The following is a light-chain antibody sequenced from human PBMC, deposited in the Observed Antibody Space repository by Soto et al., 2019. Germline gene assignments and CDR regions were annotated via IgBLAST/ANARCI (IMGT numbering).Light chain of an antibody. J-gene: IGLJ1*01. Sequence: QSALTQPRSVSGSPGQSVTISCTGTSSDVGGYNYVSWFQQHPGKAPKLMIYDVSHRPSGVPDRFSGSKSGNTASLTISGLQAEDEADYYCCSFAGFYSLVFGTGTKVTVL. V-gene: IGLV2-11*01. CDR3: CSFAGFYSLV. CDR2: DVS. CDR1: SSDVGGYNY.